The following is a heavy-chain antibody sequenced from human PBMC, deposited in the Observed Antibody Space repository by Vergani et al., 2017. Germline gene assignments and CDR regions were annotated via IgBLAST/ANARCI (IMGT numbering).Heavy chain of an antibody. J-gene: IGHJ5*02. CDR1: GYTFTSYY. CDR2: INPSGGST. D-gene: IGHD6-13*01. V-gene: IGHV1-46*01. CDR3: ARDARSWYTEGYNWFDP. Sequence: QVQLVQSGAEVKKPGASVKVSCKASGYTFTSYYMHWVRQAPGQGLEWMGIINPSGGSTSYAQKFQGRVTMTRDTSTSTVYMELSSLRSEDTAVYYCARDARSWYTEGYNWFDPWGQGTLVTVSS.